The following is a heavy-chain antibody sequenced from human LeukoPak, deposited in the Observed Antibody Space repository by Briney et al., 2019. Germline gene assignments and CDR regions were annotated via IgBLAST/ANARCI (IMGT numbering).Heavy chain of an antibody. Sequence: ASVKVSCKASGYSFTDYYMHWVRQAPGQGLEWIGWISAYNGDTNYAQKLLGRVTMTTDTSTSTAYMELRSLRSDDTAVYYCARDCDRSGYFCYWGQGTLVTVSS. CDR2: ISAYNGDT. CDR3: ARDCDRSGYFCY. CDR1: GYSFTDYY. D-gene: IGHD3-22*01. V-gene: IGHV1-18*04. J-gene: IGHJ4*02.